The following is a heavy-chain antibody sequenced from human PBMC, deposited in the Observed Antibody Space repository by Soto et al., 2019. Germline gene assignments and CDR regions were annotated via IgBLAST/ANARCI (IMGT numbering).Heavy chain of an antibody. D-gene: IGHD4-17*01. V-gene: IGHV3-30*18. Sequence: GGSLRLSCAASGFTFSSYGMHWVRQAPGKGLEWVAVISYDGSNKYYADSVKGRFTISRDNSKNTLYLQMNSLRAEDTAVYYCAKDFGRLSGYGDYGPFDYWGQGTLVTVSS. CDR2: ISYDGSNK. J-gene: IGHJ4*02. CDR1: GFTFSSYG. CDR3: AKDFGRLSGYGDYGPFDY.